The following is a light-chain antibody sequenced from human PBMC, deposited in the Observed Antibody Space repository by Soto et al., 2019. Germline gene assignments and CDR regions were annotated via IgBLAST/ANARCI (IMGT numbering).Light chain of an antibody. V-gene: IGKV1-33*01. Sequence: DTQMTQSPSSLSASIGDRVTITCQASQGIAKYLHWYQQKPGKAPKLLIYHASNLQTGVPSRFSGSGSGTHFTLIISSLQPDDNATYFCQQSDNLPLTFGGGTRVAIK. J-gene: IGKJ4*01. CDR3: QQSDNLPLT. CDR1: QGIAKY. CDR2: HAS.